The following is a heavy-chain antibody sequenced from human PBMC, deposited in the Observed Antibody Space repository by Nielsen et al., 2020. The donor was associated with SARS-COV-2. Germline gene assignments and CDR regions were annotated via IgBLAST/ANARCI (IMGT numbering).Heavy chain of an antibody. Sequence: GGSLRLSCAASGFTFSTYAMHWVRQAPGKGLEWVSSISGSGGTTYYADSVKGRFTISRDNFKNTVSLQMNSLRAEDTAVYYCAKGLYYFDYWGQGTLVTVSA. CDR3: AKGLYYFDY. D-gene: IGHD2-8*01. CDR1: GFTFSTYA. V-gene: IGHV3-23*01. CDR2: ISGSGGTT. J-gene: IGHJ4*02.